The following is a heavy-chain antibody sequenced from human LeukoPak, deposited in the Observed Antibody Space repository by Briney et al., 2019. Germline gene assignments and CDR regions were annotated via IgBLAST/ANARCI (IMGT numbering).Heavy chain of an antibody. CDR1: GGTFSSYA. CDR3: AIEFSSGYFNWFDP. CDR2: IIPIFGTA. V-gene: IGHV1-69*13. Sequence: GASVKVSCKASGGTFSSYAISWVRQAPGQGLEWMGGIIPIFGTANYAQKFQGRVTITADESTSTAYMELSSLRSEDTALYYCAIEFSSGYFNWFDPWGQGTLVTVSS. J-gene: IGHJ5*02. D-gene: IGHD3-22*01.